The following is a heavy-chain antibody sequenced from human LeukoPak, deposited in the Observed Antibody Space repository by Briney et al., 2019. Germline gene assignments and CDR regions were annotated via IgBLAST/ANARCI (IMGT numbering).Heavy chain of an antibody. J-gene: IGHJ4*02. CDR2: INPNSGNT. V-gene: IGHV1-8*01. CDR3: ATSLVGAQGVDY. CDR1: GYTLTELS. Sequence: GASVKVSCKVSGYTLTELSMHWVRQATGQGLEWMGWINPNSGNTGYAQKFQGRVTMTRNTSISTAYMELSSLRSEDTAVYYCATSLVGAQGVDYWGQGTLVTVSS. D-gene: IGHD1-26*01.